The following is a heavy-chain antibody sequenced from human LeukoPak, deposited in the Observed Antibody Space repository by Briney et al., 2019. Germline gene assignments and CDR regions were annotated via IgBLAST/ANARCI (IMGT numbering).Heavy chain of an antibody. Sequence: GGSLRLSCAASGFTFSSYRMNWVRQAPGKGLEWVSSISSSSSYIYYADSVKGRFTISRDNAKNSLYLQMNSLRAEDTAVYYCARDFGAQYYYDSSGYFDYWGQGTLVTVSS. CDR3: ARDFGAQYYYDSSGYFDY. J-gene: IGHJ4*02. D-gene: IGHD3-22*01. CDR1: GFTFSSYR. CDR2: ISSSSSYI. V-gene: IGHV3-21*01.